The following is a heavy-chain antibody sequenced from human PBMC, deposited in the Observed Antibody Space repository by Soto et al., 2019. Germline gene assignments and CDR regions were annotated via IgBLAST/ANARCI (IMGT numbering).Heavy chain of an antibody. D-gene: IGHD3-16*01. CDR2: INYSGST. CDR3: ARAVGVPYYYYMDV. V-gene: IGHV4-34*09. CDR1: GGSFSGYY. J-gene: IGHJ6*03. Sequence: SETLSLTCAVYGGSFSGYYWSWIRQPPGKGLEWIGYINYSGSTNYNPSLKSRVTISVDTSKNQFSLKLSSVTAADTAVYYCARAVGVPYYYYMDVWGKGTTVTVSS.